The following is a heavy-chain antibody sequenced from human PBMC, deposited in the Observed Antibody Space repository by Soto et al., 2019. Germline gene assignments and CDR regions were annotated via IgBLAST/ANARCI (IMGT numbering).Heavy chain of an antibody. Sequence: GGSLRLSCAASGFTFSLYSMIWVRRAPGKGLDWVSSISSSSTYIYYADSLKGRFTVSRDNAKNSLYLQMDSPRAEDTAMYYCVRARSTDSRPDYWGQGTLVTVSS. CDR3: VRARSTDSRPDY. D-gene: IGHD3-22*01. CDR2: ISSSSTYI. CDR1: GFTFSLYS. J-gene: IGHJ4*02. V-gene: IGHV3-21*06.